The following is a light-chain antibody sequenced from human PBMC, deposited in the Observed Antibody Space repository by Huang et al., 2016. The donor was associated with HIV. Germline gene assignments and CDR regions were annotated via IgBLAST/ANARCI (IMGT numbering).Light chain of an antibody. V-gene: IGKV2D-29*02. Sequence: DIVMTQTPLSLSVTPGQPASISCKSSQSLLHSDGKTYLYWYLQKPGQSPQLLVYEVSERLSGVPHRFSGSGSGTDFTLKISRVEAEDVGVYYCMQTTQFPLTFGQGTKVEIK. J-gene: IGKJ1*01. CDR3: MQTTQFPLT. CDR2: EVS. CDR1: QSLLHSDGKTY.